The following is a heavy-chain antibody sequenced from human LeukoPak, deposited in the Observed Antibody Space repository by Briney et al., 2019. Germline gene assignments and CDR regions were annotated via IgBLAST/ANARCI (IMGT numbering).Heavy chain of an antibody. V-gene: IGHV1-2*02. D-gene: IGHD3-22*01. J-gene: IGHJ4*02. Sequence: ASVKVSCKASGYTFTGYYMHWVRQAPGQGLEWMGWINPNSGGTNYAQKFQGRVTMTRDTSISTAYMELRRLRSADTAVYYCAKGPYYYDSSSLDYWGQGTLVTVSS. CDR2: INPNSGGT. CDR1: GYTFTGYY. CDR3: AKGPYYYDSSSLDY.